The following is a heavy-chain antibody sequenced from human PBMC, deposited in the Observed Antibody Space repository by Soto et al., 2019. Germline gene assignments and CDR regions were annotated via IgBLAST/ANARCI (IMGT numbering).Heavy chain of an antibody. CDR1: GGSISSYY. J-gene: IGHJ6*02. V-gene: IGHV4-59*01. D-gene: IGHD1-26*01. CDR3: ARDRGAATRYYYYYYGMGV. CDR2: IYYSGST. Sequence: SETLSLTCTVSGGSISSYYWSWIRQPPGKGLEWIGYIYYSGSTNYNPSLKSRVTISVDTSKNQFSLKLSSVTAADTAVYYCARDRGAATRYYYYYYGMGVWGQGTTVTVSS.